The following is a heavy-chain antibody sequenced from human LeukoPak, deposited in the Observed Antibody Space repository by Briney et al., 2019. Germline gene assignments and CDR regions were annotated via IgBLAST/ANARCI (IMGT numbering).Heavy chain of an antibody. CDR3: ARDQRPVLRYFDWLLRENWFDP. D-gene: IGHD3-9*01. J-gene: IGHJ5*02. CDR2: ISSSSYI. CDR1: GFTFSSYS. V-gene: IGHV3-21*01. Sequence: GGSLRLSCAASGFTFSSYSMNWVRQAPGKGLEWVSSISSSSYIYYADSVKGRFTISRDNAKNSLHLQMNSLRAEDTAVYYCARDQRPVLRYFDWLLRENWFDPWGQGTLVTVSS.